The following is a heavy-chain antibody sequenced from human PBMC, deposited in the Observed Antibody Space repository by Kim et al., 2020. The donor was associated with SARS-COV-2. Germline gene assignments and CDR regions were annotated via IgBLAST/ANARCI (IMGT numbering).Heavy chain of an antibody. V-gene: IGHV3-23*01. CDR2: T. J-gene: IGHJ4*02. Sequence: TYYADSVKGRFTISRDNSKNTLYLQMNSLRAEDTAVYYCAKGRGTMTEDYWGQGTLVTVSS. CDR3: AKGRGTMTEDY. D-gene: IGHD3-22*01.